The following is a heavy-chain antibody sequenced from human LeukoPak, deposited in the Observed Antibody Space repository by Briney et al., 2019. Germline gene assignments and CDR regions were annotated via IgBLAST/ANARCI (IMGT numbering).Heavy chain of an antibody. Sequence: GGSLRLSCAASGFTFSSYWLHWARQAPGKGLVWVSRINYDGTSTSYADSVKGRFTISRDNAKNTLYMQMNSLRAEDTAVYYCARDSIAAAGTYFDYWGQGTLVTVSS. D-gene: IGHD6-13*01. CDR3: ARDSIAAAGTYFDY. J-gene: IGHJ4*02. CDR1: GFTFSSYW. CDR2: INYDGTST. V-gene: IGHV3-74*01.